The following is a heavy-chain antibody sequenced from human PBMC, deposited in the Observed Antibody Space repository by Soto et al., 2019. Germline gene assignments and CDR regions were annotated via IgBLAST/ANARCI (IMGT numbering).Heavy chain of an antibody. V-gene: IGHV3-33*06. Sequence: QVQLVESGGGVVQPGRSLRVSCAASGFTFSDHGMHWVRQGPGKRLEWVAVIWYDGSKEYYSDSVKGRFAISRDNSKNILYLQMNSLRVEDTGVYYCAYEDIHGTTWGQGTLVTVSS. D-gene: IGHD1-1*01. CDR3: AYEDIHGTT. CDR2: IWYDGSKE. J-gene: IGHJ4*02. CDR1: GFTFSDHG.